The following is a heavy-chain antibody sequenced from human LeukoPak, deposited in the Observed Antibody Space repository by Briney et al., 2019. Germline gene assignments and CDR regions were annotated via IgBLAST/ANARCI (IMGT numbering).Heavy chain of an antibody. J-gene: IGHJ3*02. V-gene: IGHV3-21*04. Sequence: GGSLRLSCAASGFTFSSYSMNWVRQAPGKGLEWVSSISSSSSYIYYANSVKGRFTISRDNAKNSLYLQMNSLRADDTAVYYCARDRVTIFGVAMGAFDIWGQGTMVTVSS. D-gene: IGHD3-3*01. CDR2: ISSSSSYI. CDR1: GFTFSSYS. CDR3: ARDRVTIFGVAMGAFDI.